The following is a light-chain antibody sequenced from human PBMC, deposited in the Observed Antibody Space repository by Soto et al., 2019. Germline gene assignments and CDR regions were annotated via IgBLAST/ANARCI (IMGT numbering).Light chain of an antibody. CDR2: EVT. V-gene: IGLV2-14*01. J-gene: IGLJ1*01. CDR1: SSDIDTYNY. Sequence: QSVLTQPASVSGSPGQSITISCTGTSSDIDTYNYVSWYQQHPGKAPKLMIYEVTNRPSGVSNRFSGSKSGDTASLTISGLRAEDEADYYCSSYTSSTDYVFGTGTKVTVL. CDR3: SSYTSSTDYV.